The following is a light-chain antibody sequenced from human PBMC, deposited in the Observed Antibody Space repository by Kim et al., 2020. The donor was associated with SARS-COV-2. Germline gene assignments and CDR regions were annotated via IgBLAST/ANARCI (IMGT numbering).Light chain of an antibody. CDR1: SDSNSC. J-gene: IGKJ1*01. Sequence: AAGGDSIASNSRAHSDSNSCLGWYQQKPGKAPKLLIYTVSNRDTGVPDRFSGSGSGTDFTLTISSLQPEDVAVYYCQQANSFPRTFGQGTKVDIK. CDR2: TVS. CDR3: QQANSFPRT. V-gene: IGKV1-12*01.